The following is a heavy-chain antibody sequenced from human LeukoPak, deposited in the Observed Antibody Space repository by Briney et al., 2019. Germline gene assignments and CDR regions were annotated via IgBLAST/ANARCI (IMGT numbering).Heavy chain of an antibody. CDR3: ASRPGYSSGWYFDY. J-gene: IGHJ4*02. Sequence: GSLRLSCAASGFTFSDYYMSWIRQPPGKGLEWIGSIYYSGSTYYNPSLKSRVTISVDTSKNQFSLKLSSLTAADTAVYYCASRPGYSSGWYFDYWGQGTLVIVSS. V-gene: IGHV4-38-2*01. D-gene: IGHD6-19*01. CDR2: IYYSGST. CDR1: GFTFSDYY.